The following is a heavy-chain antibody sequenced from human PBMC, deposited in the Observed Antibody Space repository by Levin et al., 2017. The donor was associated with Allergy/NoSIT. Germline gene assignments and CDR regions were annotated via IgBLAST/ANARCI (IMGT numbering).Heavy chain of an antibody. D-gene: IGHD3-16*02. J-gene: IGHJ4*02. Sequence: PVASVKVSCKASGYTFTSYGISWVRQAPGQGLEWMGWISAYNGNTNYAQKLQGRVTMTTDTSTSTAYMELRSLRSDDTAVYYCARDSLDMITFGGVIVDDYWGQGTLVTVSS. CDR2: ISAYNGNT. CDR1: GYTFTSYG. V-gene: IGHV1-18*01. CDR3: ARDSLDMITFGGVIVDDY.